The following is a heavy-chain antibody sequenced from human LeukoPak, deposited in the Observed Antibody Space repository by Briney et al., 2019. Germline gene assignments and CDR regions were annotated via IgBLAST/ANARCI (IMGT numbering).Heavy chain of an antibody. Sequence: PSETLSLTCTVSGGSVSSGSYFWSWIRQPPGKGLEWIGYIYYSGSTNYNPSLKSRVTISVDTSRNQFSLKLSSVTAADTAVYWCARGIIRGADTPYYYGMDVWGRGTTVTVSS. D-gene: IGHD3-10*01. J-gene: IGHJ6*02. CDR3: ARGIIRGADTPYYYGMDV. CDR1: GGSVSSGSYF. V-gene: IGHV4-61*01. CDR2: IYYSGST.